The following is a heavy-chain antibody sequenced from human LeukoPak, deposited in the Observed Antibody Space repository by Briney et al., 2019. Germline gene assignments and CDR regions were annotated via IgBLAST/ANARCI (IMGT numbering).Heavy chain of an antibody. V-gene: IGHV3-30*04. Sequence: PGGSLRLSCAASGFTFSSYAMHWVRQAPGKGLEWVAVRSYDGSNKYYADSVKGRFTISRDNSKNTLYLQMNSLRAEDTAVYYCARGNYDFWSGYYPSYNYYYVDVWGKGTTVTVSS. CDR2: RSYDGSNK. CDR1: GFTFSSYA. D-gene: IGHD3-3*01. CDR3: ARGNYDFWSGYYPSYNYYYVDV. J-gene: IGHJ6*03.